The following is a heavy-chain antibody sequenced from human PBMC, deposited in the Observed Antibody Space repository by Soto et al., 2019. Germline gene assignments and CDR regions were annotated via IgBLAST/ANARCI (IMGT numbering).Heavy chain of an antibody. Sequence: PGGSLRLSCAASGFTFSNYAMSWVRQAPGKGLEWVSGLSDGGGSTFYADSVKGRFTISRDTSKNMLYLQMNSLRADDTAVFYCAKALQYSSSRDYFYYGMDVWGQGTTVTVSS. D-gene: IGHD6-6*01. CDR3: AKALQYSSSRDYFYYGMDV. V-gene: IGHV3-23*01. J-gene: IGHJ6*02. CDR2: LSDGGGST. CDR1: GFTFSNYA.